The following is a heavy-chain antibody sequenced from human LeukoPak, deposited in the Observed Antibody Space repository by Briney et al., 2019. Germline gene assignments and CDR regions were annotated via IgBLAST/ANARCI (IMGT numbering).Heavy chain of an antibody. CDR1: GFTFSSYS. Sequence: GGSLRLSCAASGFTFSSYSMNWVRQPPGKGLEWVSSISSSSSYIYYADSVKGRFTISRDNAKNSLYLQMNSLRAEDTAVYYCARFPSAAARPGGFDYWGQGTLVTVSS. V-gene: IGHV3-21*01. D-gene: IGHD6-6*01. J-gene: IGHJ4*02. CDR2: ISSSSSYI. CDR3: ARFPSAAARPGGFDY.